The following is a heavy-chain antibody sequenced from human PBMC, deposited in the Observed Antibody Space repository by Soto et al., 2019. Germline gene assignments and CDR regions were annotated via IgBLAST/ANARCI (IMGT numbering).Heavy chain of an antibody. V-gene: IGHV4-4*02. J-gene: IGHJ4*02. CDR2: IHHSGPT. Sequence: QVQLQESGPGQVKPSGTLSLNCKVSGDSISSSEWWSWVRQPPGKGLEWIAEIHHSGPTNYNPSLQSRVTITVDKSKNQISLRLSTVTAADTAVYYCARGGITAVRNYYFDHWGQGTLVTVSS. CDR1: GDSISSSEW. D-gene: IGHD1-20*01. CDR3: ARGGITAVRNYYFDH.